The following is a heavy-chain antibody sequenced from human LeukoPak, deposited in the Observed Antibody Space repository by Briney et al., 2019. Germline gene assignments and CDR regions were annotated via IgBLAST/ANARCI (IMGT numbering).Heavy chain of an antibody. CDR2: INHSGST. J-gene: IGHJ1*01. D-gene: IGHD6-13*01. CDR1: GGSFSGYY. CDR3: ARGLIAAAGTLAEYFQH. Sequence: TSETLSLTCAVYGGSFSGYYWSWIRQPPGKGLEWIGEINHSGSTNYNPSLKSRVTISVDTSKNQFSLKLSSVTAADTAVYYCARGLIAAAGTLAEYFQHWGQGTLDTVSS. V-gene: IGHV4-34*01.